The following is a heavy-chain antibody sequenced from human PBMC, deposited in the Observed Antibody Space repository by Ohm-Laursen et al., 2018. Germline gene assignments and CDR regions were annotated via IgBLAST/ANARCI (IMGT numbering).Heavy chain of an antibody. J-gene: IGHJ5*02. CDR1: GFSLSTSGVG. CDR3: ARTPPVYGDYVGSWFDP. D-gene: IGHD4-17*01. Sequence: PTQTLTLTCTFSGFSLSTSGVGVGWIRQPPGKALEWLALIYWNDSKRYNPSLKNRLTITKDTSKNQVVLTMTNVDPVDTATYYCARTPPVYGDYVGSWFDPWGQGTLVTVSS. V-gene: IGHV2-5*01. CDR2: IYWNDSK.